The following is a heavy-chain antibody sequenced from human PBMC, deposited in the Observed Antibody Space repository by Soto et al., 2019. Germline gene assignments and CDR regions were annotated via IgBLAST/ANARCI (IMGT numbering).Heavy chain of an antibody. CDR3: ARMGSSWPDPHALDY. V-gene: IGHV1-2*04. Sequence: GASVKVSCKASGYTFTGYYMHWVRQAPGQGLEWMGWINPNSGGTNYAQKFQGWVTMTRDTSISTAYMELSRLRSDDTAVYYCARMGSSWPDPHALDYWGQGTLVTVSS. J-gene: IGHJ4*02. CDR1: GYTFTGYY. D-gene: IGHD6-13*01. CDR2: INPNSGGT.